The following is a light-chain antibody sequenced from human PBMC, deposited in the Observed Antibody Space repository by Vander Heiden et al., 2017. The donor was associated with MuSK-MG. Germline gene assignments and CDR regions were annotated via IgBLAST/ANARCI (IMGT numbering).Light chain of an antibody. CDR2: NVS. V-gene: IGLV2-14*03. J-gene: IGLJ2*01. CDR3: SSCTISSTSL. Sequence: QSALTQPASVSGSTGPSITICCTGPIRDVGGDNYVSWDKQQTGKAPKLTIHNVSKRLSWVANSFSGSKSGTTASLTSSGLQVEDEDDYYCSSCTISSTSLFGGGTRLTVL. CDR1: IRDVGGDNY.